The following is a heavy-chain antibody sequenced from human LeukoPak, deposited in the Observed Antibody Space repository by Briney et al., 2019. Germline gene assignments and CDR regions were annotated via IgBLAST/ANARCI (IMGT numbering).Heavy chain of an antibody. CDR2: IHSAGDT. Sequence: GGSLRLSCVVSGFTVSNNYMTWVRQAPGKGLEWVSAIHSAGDTHHANSVKGRFSISRDNSKNTLFLQMNSLRAEDTAVYYCSKGLWFGEFWGQGTLVTVSS. CDR3: SKGLWFGEF. D-gene: IGHD3-10*01. CDR1: GFTVSNNY. V-gene: IGHV3-66*01. J-gene: IGHJ4*02.